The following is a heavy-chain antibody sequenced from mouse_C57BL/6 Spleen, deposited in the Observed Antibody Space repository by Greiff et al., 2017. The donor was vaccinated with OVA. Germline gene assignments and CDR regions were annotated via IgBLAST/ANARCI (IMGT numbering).Heavy chain of an antibody. CDR1: GYTFTSYW. CDR3: AMSTGNYVDYYAMDY. D-gene: IGHD2-1*01. CDR2: IDPNSGGT. V-gene: IGHV1-72*01. Sequence: QVQLQQSGAELVKPGASVKLSCKASGYTFTSYWMHWVKQRPGRGLEWIGRIDPNSGGTKYNEKFKSKATLTVDKPSSTAYMQLSSLTSEDSAVDYCAMSTGNYVDYYAMDYWGQGTSVTVSS. J-gene: IGHJ4*01.